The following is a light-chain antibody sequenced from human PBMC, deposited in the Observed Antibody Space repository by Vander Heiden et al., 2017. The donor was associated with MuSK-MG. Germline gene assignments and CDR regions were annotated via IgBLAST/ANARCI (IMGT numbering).Light chain of an antibody. Sequence: ENVLTQSPGTLSLSPGEGATLSCRASQSVTSNYFAWYQQKPGQAPRLLIHGASSRATGIPDRFGGSGSGTDFTLTISRLEPEDFAVYYCQQDGSSPQTFGQGTKVEIK. V-gene: IGKV3-20*01. CDR3: QQDGSSPQT. CDR1: QSVTSNY. J-gene: IGKJ1*01. CDR2: GAS.